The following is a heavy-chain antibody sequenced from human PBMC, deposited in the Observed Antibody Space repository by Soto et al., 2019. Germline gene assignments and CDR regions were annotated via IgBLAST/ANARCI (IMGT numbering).Heavy chain of an antibody. CDR2: IRSKAYGGTT. V-gene: IGHV3-49*03. D-gene: IGHD6-6*01. Sequence: GGSLRLSCTASGFTFGDYAMSWFRQAPGKGLEWVGFIRSKAYGGTTEYAASVKGRFTISRDDSKSIAYLQMNSLKTEDTAVYYCTRVMAARPADYWGQGTLVTVSS. CDR3: TRVMAARPADY. CDR1: GFTFGDYA. J-gene: IGHJ4*02.